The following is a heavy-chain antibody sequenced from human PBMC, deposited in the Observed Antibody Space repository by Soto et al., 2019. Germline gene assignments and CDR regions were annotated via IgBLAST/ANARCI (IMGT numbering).Heavy chain of an antibody. V-gene: IGHV3-72*01. D-gene: IGHD5-12*01. CDR1: GFTFSDHY. CDR3: ARGHSGYDYYYYYYGMDV. Sequence: PGGSLRLSCAASGFTFSDHYMDWVRQAPGKGLEWVGRTRNKANSYTTEYAASVKGRFTISRDDSKNSLYLQMNSLKTEDTAVYYCARGHSGYDYYYYYYGMDVWGQGTTVTVSS. J-gene: IGHJ6*02. CDR2: TRNKANSYTT.